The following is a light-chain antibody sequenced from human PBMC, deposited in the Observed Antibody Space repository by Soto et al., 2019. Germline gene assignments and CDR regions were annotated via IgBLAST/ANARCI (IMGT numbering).Light chain of an antibody. CDR1: SSDVGSYNR. CDR2: QVS. V-gene: IGLV2-18*02. J-gene: IGLJ3*02. Sequence: QSALTQPPSVSGSPGQSVTISCTGTSSDVGSYNRVSWYQQPPGTAPKLMIYQVSNRPSGVPDHFSGSKSGNTASLTISGLQAEDEADYYCRSYTSSSTWVFGGGTKLTVL. CDR3: RSYTSSSTWV.